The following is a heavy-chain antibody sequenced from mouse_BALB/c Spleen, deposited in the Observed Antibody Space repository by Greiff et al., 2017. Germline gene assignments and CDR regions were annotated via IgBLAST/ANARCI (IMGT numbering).Heavy chain of an antibody. D-gene: IGHD1-1*01. CDR1: GYSITSGYY. J-gene: IGHJ2*01. CDR2: ISYDGSN. V-gene: IGHV3-6*02. CDR3: ARDGSSYYFDY. Sequence: VQLQQSGPGHVKPSQSLSLTCSVTGYSITSGYYWNWIRQFPGNKLEWMGYISYDGSNNYNPSLKNRISITRDTSKNQFFLKLNSVTTEDTATYYCARDGSSYYFDYWGQGTTLTVSS.